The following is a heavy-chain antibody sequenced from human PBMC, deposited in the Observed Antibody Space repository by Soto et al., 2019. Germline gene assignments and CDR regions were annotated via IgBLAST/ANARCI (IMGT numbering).Heavy chain of an antibody. CDR1: GGTFSSYA. V-gene: IGHV1-69*12. Sequence: QVQLVQSGAEVKKPGSSVKVSCKASGGTFSSYAISWVRQAPGQGLEWMGGIIPIFGTANYAQKFQGRVTLTADESTSTAYMGLSSLRSEDKAMYYCASHSGWSYYYGMDGWGQGATVTVSS. J-gene: IGHJ6*02. CDR3: ASHSGWSYYYGMDG. CDR2: IIPIFGTA. D-gene: IGHD3-22*01.